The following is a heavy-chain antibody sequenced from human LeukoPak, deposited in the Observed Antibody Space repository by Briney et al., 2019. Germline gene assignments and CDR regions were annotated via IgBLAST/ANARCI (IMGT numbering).Heavy chain of an antibody. CDR1: GFTLDDYA. J-gene: IGHJ5*02. V-gene: IGHV3-9*01. Sequence: GGSLRLSCAASGFTLDDYAMHWVRQAPGKGLEWVSGISWNSGNIGYADSVKGRFTISRDNAKNSLYLQMNSLRAEDTALYYCARESGWFDPWGQGTLVTVSS. CDR3: ARESGWFDP. CDR2: ISWNSGNI. D-gene: IGHD1-26*01.